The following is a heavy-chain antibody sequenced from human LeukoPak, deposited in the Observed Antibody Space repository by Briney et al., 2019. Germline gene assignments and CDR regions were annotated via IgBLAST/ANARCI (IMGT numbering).Heavy chain of an antibody. CDR1: GYTLTELS. Sequence: ASVKVSCKVSGYTLTELSMHWVRQAPGKGLEWMGGFGPEDGETIYAQKFQGRVTMTEDTSTDTAYMELSSLRSEDTAVYYCATEDIGNGDYRFDYWGQGALVTVSS. CDR3: ATEDIGNGDYRFDY. V-gene: IGHV1-24*01. J-gene: IGHJ4*02. CDR2: FGPEDGET. D-gene: IGHD4-17*01.